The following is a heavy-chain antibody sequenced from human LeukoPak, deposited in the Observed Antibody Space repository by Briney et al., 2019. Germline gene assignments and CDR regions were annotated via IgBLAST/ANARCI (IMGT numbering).Heavy chain of an antibody. CDR3: ARVGLPRVLVRELDY. Sequence: GESLKISCKGSGYSFTSYWIGWVRQMPGKGLEWMGIIYPGDSDTRYSPSFQGQVTISADKSISTAYLQWSSLKASDPAMYYCARVGLPRVLVRELDYWGQGTLVTVSS. CDR2: IYPGDSDT. CDR1: GYSFTSYW. D-gene: IGHD3-10*01. V-gene: IGHV5-51*01. J-gene: IGHJ4*02.